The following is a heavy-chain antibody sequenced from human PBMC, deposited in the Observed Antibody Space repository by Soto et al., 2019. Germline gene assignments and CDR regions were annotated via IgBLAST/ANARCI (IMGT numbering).Heavy chain of an antibody. CDR3: ASGKPPTAHFDY. J-gene: IGHJ4*02. D-gene: IGHD4-17*01. V-gene: IGHV1-69*13. Sequence: ASVKVSCKASGGTFSSYAISWVRQAPGQGLEWMGGIIPIFGTANYAQKFQGRVTITADESTSTAYMELSSLRSEDTAVYYCASGKPPTAHFDYWGQGTLVTVSS. CDR2: IIPIFGTA. CDR1: GGTFSSYA.